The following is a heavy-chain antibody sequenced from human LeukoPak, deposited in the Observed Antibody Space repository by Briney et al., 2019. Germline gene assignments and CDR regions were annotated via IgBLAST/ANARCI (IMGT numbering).Heavy chain of an antibody. CDR3: ARDGHGDFWRARRTYYMDV. Sequence: GALRLSCAASGFTFSSYSMNWVRQAPGKGLEGVSSISSSSSYIYYADSVKGRFTISRDNAKNSLYLQMNSLRAEDTAVYYCARDGHGDFWRARRTYYMDVWGKGTTVTVSS. CDR1: GFTFSSYS. CDR2: ISSSSSYI. V-gene: IGHV3-21*01. D-gene: IGHD3-3*01. J-gene: IGHJ6*03.